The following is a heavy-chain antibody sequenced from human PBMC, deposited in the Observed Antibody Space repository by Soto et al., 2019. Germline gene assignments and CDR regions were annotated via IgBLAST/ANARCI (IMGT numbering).Heavy chain of an antibody. V-gene: IGHV1-69*06. CDR1: GGTFSSYA. Sequence: SVKVSCKASGGTFSSYAISWVRQAPGQGLEWMGGIIPIFGTANYAQKFQGRVTITADKSTSTAYMELSSLRSEDTAVYYCARDHYDSSGQFDYWGQGTLVTVSS. CDR2: IIPIFGTA. D-gene: IGHD3-22*01. J-gene: IGHJ4*02. CDR3: ARDHYDSSGQFDY.